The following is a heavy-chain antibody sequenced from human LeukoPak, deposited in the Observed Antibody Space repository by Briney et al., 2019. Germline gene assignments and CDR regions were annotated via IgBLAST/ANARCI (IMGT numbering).Heavy chain of an antibody. CDR2: IYPGDSDT. J-gene: IGHJ4*02. V-gene: IGHV5-51*01. Sequence: PGESLKISCKGSGYSFTSYWIGWVRQMPGKGLEWMGIIYPGDSDTRYSPSFQGQVTISADKSISTAYLQWSGLKASDTAMYYCARRGYCSGGSCYSGYFDYWGQGTLVTVSS. CDR3: ARRGYCSGGSCYSGYFDY. CDR1: GYSFTSYW. D-gene: IGHD2-15*01.